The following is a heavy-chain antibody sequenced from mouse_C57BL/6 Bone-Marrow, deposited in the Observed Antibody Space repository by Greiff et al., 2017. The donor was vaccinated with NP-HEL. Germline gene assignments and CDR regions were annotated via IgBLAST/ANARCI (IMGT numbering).Heavy chain of an antibody. Sequence: VQLKQPGAEPVKPGASVKLSCKASGYTFTSYWMHWVKQRPGQGLEWIGMIHPNSGSTNYNEKFKSKATLTVDKSSSTAYMQLSSLTSEDSAVYYCARGKVTYAMDYWGQGTSVTVSS. J-gene: IGHJ4*01. D-gene: IGHD2-1*01. CDR1: GYTFTSYW. CDR3: ARGKVTYAMDY. CDR2: IHPNSGST. V-gene: IGHV1-64*01.